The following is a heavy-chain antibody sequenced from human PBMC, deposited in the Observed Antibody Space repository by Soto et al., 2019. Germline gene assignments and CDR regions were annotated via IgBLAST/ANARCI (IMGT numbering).Heavy chain of an antibody. CDR1: GYTFTSNG. CDR2: ISAYNGNT. D-gene: IGHD4-17*01. V-gene: IGHV1-18*01. CDR3: ARDSKHDYGDSFDY. Sequence: ASEKVSCKASGYTFTSNGISWVRQAPGQGLEWMGWISAYNGNTNYAQKLQGRVTMTTDTSTSTAYMELRSLRSDDTAVYYCARDSKHDYGDSFDYWGQGTLVTVSS. J-gene: IGHJ4*02.